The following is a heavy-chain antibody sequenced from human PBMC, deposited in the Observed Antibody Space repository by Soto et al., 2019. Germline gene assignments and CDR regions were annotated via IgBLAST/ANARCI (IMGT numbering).Heavy chain of an antibody. CDR1: EFTFSNFV. CDR3: AKGSRSGWYYFES. D-gene: IGHD6-19*01. Sequence: GSLRLSCSASEFTFSNFVMVLVLQAPRKGLEWVSGISPSGGGTYYADSVKGRFTISRDNSKNTLFLQMHSLRAEDTALYYCAKGSRSGWYYFESWGQGTLVTVSS. CDR2: ISPSGGGT. J-gene: IGHJ4*02. V-gene: IGHV3-23*01.